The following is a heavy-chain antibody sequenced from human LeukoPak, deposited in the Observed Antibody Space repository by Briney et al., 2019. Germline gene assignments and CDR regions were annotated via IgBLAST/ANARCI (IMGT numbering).Heavy chain of an antibody. Sequence: SETLSLTCAVYGGSFSGYYWSWIRQPPGKGLQWIGDINPSRSTNYNPSLKSRVTISLDTSKNHFSLKLSAVTASDPALYYCARHGPNSQGGAFYIWGQGAMVTVSS. J-gene: IGHJ3*02. D-gene: IGHD3-16*01. CDR1: GGSFSGYY. CDR2: INPSRST. V-gene: IGHV4-34*01. CDR3: ARHGPNSQGGAFYI.